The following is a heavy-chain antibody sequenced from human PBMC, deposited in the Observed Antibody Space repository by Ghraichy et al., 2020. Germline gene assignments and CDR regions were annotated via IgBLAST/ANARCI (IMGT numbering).Heavy chain of an antibody. V-gene: IGHV4-31*03. Sequence: SETLSLTCTVSGGSISSGGYYWSWIRQHPGKGLEWIGYIYYSGSTYYNPSLKSRVTISVDTSKNQFSLKLSSVTAADTAVYYCARKTYLDAALDYCGQGTLVTVSS. CDR1: GGSISSGGYY. CDR2: IYYSGST. CDR3: ARKTYLDAALDY. D-gene: IGHD2-15*01. J-gene: IGHJ4*02.